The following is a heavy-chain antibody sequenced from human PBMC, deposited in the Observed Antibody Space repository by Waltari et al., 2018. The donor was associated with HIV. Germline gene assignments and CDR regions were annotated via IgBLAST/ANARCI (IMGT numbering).Heavy chain of an antibody. D-gene: IGHD3-22*01. V-gene: IGHV3-30-3*01. CDR2: ISYDGSNK. Sequence: QVPLVATGGCVVPPGRSLRLSCAALGFTIKPSAMHLVRQAQGKGLEWVATISYDGSNKYYVDSVKGRFTISRDNSKNTLYLQMNSLRAEDTAVYYCARDGHYYDSRPLDYWGQGTLVTVSS. J-gene: IGHJ4*02. CDR1: GFTIKPSA. CDR3: ARDGHYYDSRPLDY.